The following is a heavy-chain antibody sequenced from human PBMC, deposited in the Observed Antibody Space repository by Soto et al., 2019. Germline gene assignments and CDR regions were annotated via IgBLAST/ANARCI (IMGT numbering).Heavy chain of an antibody. CDR2: VYFSATT. CDR1: GGSIRSSSHY. V-gene: IGHV4-39*01. J-gene: IGHJ4*02. Sequence: SETLSLTCTVAGGSIRSSSHYWGWIRQPPGKGLEWIGSVYFSATTYYNPSLKSRLTFSEDTSKNLFSLKLSSVTAADTAVYYCARLGLSSSGWTAAGFDYWGQGIVVTVSS. CDR3: ARLGLSSSGWTAAGFDY. D-gene: IGHD6-19*01.